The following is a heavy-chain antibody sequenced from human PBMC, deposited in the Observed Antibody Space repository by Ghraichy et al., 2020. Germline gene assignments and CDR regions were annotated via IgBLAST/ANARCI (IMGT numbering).Heavy chain of an antibody. J-gene: IGHJ4*02. Sequence: SETLSLTCTVSGGSISSSSYYWGWIRQPPGKGLEWIGSIYYSGSTYYNPSLKSRVTISVDTSKNQFSLKLSSVTAADTAVYYCARQFKFPRKPQPGYYGSGSYSIYYFDYWGQGTLVTVSS. CDR2: IYYSGST. CDR1: GGSISSSSYY. D-gene: IGHD3-10*01. V-gene: IGHV4-39*01. CDR3: ARQFKFPRKPQPGYYGSGSYSIYYFDY.